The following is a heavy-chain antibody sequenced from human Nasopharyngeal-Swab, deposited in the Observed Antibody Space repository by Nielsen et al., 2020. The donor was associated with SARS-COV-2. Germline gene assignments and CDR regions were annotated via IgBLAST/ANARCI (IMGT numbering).Heavy chain of an antibody. V-gene: IGHV3-49*01. CDR3: ARSVGSFYGQGAFDI. Sequence: GESLKISCTTSGFTFGDYAMSWFRQAPGKGREWVGFIRSKTYGGAPEYAASVKGRFTISRDGAESIADLQMNSLETEDTGVYYCARSVGSFYGQGAFDIWGQGTMVTVSS. CDR1: GFTFGDYA. J-gene: IGHJ3*02. CDR2: IRSKTYGGAP. D-gene: IGHD1-26*01.